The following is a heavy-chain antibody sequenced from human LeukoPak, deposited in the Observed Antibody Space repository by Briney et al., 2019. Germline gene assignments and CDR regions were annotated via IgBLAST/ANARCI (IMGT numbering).Heavy chain of an antibody. CDR2: ITPDGTNK. CDR3: PRGPVHGAFDM. J-gene: IGHJ3*02. V-gene: IGHV3-30*03. D-gene: IGHD1-14*01. CDR1: GFTFSSSD. Sequence: PGRSLRLSCATSGFTFSSSDIHWVRQAPGKRLEWVAHITPDGTNKFYPDSVKGRFTISRDNSKNTVYLQMNSLRPEDTAVYYCPRGPVHGAFDMWGQGTLVTVSS.